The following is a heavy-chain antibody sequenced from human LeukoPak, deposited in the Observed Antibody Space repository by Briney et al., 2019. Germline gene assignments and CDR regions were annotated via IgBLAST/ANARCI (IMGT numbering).Heavy chain of an antibody. CDR2: IHYSGRT. D-gene: IGHD2-15*01. V-gene: IGHV4-59*01. J-gene: IGHJ6*02. Sequence: NTSETLSLTCAVYGGSISGYYWSWIRQSPGKGLEWIGYIHYSGRTYYSPSLRSRVSMSIDMSKNQFSLRLRSVTAADTAVYYCAREGIFCSGGACKSDYYYGMDVWGQGTTVSVSS. CDR3: AREGIFCSGGACKSDYYYGMDV. CDR1: GGSISGYY.